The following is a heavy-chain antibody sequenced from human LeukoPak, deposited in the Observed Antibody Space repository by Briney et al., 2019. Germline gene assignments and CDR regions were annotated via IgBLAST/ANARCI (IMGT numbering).Heavy chain of an antibody. Sequence: GTSLRLSCAASGFTFSSYGMQWVRQAPGKGLEWVAVISYDGSNKYYADSVKGRFTISRDNSKNTLYLQMNSLRVEDTAVYYCTKDQAQLLWFGELSPMDVWGQGTTVTVSS. J-gene: IGHJ6*02. D-gene: IGHD3-10*01. CDR1: GFTFSSYG. CDR2: ISYDGSNK. CDR3: TKDQAQLLWFGELSPMDV. V-gene: IGHV3-30*18.